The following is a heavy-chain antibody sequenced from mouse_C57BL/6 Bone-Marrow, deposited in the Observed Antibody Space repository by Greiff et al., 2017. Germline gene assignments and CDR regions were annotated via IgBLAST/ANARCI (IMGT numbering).Heavy chain of an antibody. Sequence: QVQLQQPGAELVKPGASVKLSCKASGYTFTSYWMHWVKQRPGRGLEWIGRNDPNCGGTKYNEKFKSKATLTVDQPSSTAYMQLSSLTSEDSAVYYCARRGLQGAMDYWGQGTSVTGSS. V-gene: IGHV1-72*01. J-gene: IGHJ4*01. CDR2: NDPNCGGT. CDR1: GYTFTSYW. CDR3: ARRGLQGAMDY. D-gene: IGHD2-4*01.